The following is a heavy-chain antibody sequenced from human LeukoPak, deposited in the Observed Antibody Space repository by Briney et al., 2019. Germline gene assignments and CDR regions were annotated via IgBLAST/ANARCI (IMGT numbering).Heavy chain of an antibody. Sequence: GGSLRLSCAASGFTSSSYSMNWVRQAPGKGLEWVSSISSSSSYIYYADSVKGRFTISRDNAKNSLYLQMNSLRAEDTAVYYCASCPDFDFHNAFDIWGQGTMVTVSS. CDR2: ISSSSSYI. CDR1: GFTSSSYS. D-gene: IGHD3-9*01. V-gene: IGHV3-21*01. J-gene: IGHJ3*02. CDR3: ASCPDFDFHNAFDI.